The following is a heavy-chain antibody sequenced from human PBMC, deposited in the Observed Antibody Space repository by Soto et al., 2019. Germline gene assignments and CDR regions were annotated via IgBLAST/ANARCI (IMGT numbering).Heavy chain of an antibody. V-gene: IGHV3-33*01. D-gene: IGHD6-19*01. CDR3: AREGLGIAVAGRLDLQH. CDR1: GFTFSSYG. Sequence: GGSLRLSCAASGFTFSSYGMHWVRQAPGKGLEWVAVIWYDGSNKYYADSVKGRFTISRDNSKNTLYLQMNSLRAEDTAVYYCAREGLGIAVAGRLDLQHWGQGTLVTVSS. CDR2: IWYDGSNK. J-gene: IGHJ1*01.